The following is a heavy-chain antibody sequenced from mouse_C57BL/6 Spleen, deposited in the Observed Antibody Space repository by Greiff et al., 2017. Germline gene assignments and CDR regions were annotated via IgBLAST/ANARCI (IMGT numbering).Heavy chain of an antibody. J-gene: IGHJ3*01. Sequence: EVQLVESGGGLVKPGGSLKLSCAASGFTFSDYGMHWVRQAPEKGLEWVAYISSGSGTIYYADTVKGRFTISRDNAKNTLFLQMTSLRSEDTAMYYCVYDYDVLFAYWGQGTLVTVSA. CDR1: GFTFSDYG. D-gene: IGHD2-4*01. CDR2: ISSGSGTI. CDR3: VYDYDVLFAY. V-gene: IGHV5-17*01.